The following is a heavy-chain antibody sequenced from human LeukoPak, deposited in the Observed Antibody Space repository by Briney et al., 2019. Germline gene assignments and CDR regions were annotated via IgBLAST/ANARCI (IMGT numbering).Heavy chain of an antibody. J-gene: IGHJ6*03. CDR3: AREGPVAGLLVSYDYMDV. CDR1: GFTFSSYE. CDR2: ISSSGSTI. V-gene: IGHV3-48*03. D-gene: IGHD6-19*01. Sequence: GGSLRLSCAASGFTFSSYEMNWVRQAAGKGRGWVSYISSSGSTIYYADSVKGRFTISRDNAKNSLYLQMNSLRAEDTAVYYCAREGPVAGLLVSYDYMDVWGKGTTVTISS.